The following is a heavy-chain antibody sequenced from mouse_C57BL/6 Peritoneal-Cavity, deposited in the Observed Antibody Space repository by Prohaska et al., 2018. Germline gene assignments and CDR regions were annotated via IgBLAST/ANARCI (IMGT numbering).Heavy chain of an antibody. D-gene: IGHD2-1*01. J-gene: IGHJ1*03. Sequence: EVQLLETGGGLVQPGGSRGLSCEGPGFTFSGFWMSWVRQTPGNTLEWIGDINSDGSAINYAPSIKDRLTIVRDNDKSTLYLQMSNVRSEDTATYFCMRYGNYWYFDVWGTGTTVTVSS. CDR3: MRYGNYWYFDV. CDR1: GFTFSGFW. V-gene: IGHV11-2*01. CDR2: INSDGSAI.